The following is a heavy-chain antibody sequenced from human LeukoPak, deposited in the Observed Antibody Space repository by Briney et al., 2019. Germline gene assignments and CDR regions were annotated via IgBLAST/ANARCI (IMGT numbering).Heavy chain of an antibody. CDR1: GGSFSGYY. D-gene: IGHD3-10*01. Sequence: SETLSLTCAVYGGSFSGYYWSWIRQPPGKGLEWIGEINHSGSTNYNPSLKSRVTISVDTSKNQFSLKLSSVTAADTAVYYCARVRLVGIYGSGSYLIFDYWGRGTLVTVSS. J-gene: IGHJ4*02. V-gene: IGHV4-34*01. CDR2: INHSGST. CDR3: ARVRLVGIYGSGSYLIFDY.